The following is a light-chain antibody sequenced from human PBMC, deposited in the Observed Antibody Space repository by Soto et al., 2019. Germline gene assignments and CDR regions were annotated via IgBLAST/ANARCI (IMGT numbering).Light chain of an antibody. CDR2: GAS. V-gene: IGKV3-15*01. CDR3: QQYSNWPPEYT. CDR1: QSVSSN. J-gene: IGKJ2*01. Sequence: EIVMTQSPATLSVSPGERATLSCRASQSVSSNLAWYQQKPGQAPRLLIYGASTRATGIAARFSGSGSGTEFTLTITSLQSEDFAIYYCQQYSNWPPEYTFGQGTKLEIK.